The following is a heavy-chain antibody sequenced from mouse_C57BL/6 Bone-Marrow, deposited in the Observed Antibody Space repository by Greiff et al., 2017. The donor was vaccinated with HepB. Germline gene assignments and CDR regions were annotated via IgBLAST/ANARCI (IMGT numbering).Heavy chain of an antibody. CDR1: GYTFTSYW. CDR3: ARGGSSYWYFDV. D-gene: IGHD1-1*01. Sequence: VKLQQPGAELVKPGASVKLSCKASGYTFTSYWLHWVKQRPGPGLEWVGRIDPNSGVTKYNEKFKSKDTLTVDKPSSTAYMQLSSLTSEDSAVYYCARGGSSYWYFDVWGTGTTVTVSS. CDR2: IDPNSGVT. J-gene: IGHJ1*03. V-gene: IGHV1-72*01.